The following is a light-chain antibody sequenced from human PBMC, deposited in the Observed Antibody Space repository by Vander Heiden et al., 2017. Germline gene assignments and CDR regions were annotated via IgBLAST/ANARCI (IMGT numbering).Light chain of an antibody. CDR1: QTLLYNSNNKNY. Sequence: DIVMTQSPDSLAVSLGERATINCKSSQTLLYNSNNKNYLAWYQQKPGQPPRLLIYWASTRESGVPDRFSGGGSGTDFTLTINNLQPEDVAVYHCQQYYTSPMYTFGQGTKLEIK. CDR2: WAS. CDR3: QQYYTSPMYT. J-gene: IGKJ2*01. V-gene: IGKV4-1*01.